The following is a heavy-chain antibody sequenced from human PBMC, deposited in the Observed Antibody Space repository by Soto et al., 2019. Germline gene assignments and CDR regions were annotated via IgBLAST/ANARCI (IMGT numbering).Heavy chain of an antibody. CDR2: IYNIGST. CDR3: TRSIDH. CDR1: GGSISSGCCY. V-gene: IGHV4-31*03. J-gene: IGHJ4*02. Sequence: QVQLQESGPGLVKPSQTLSLTCTVSGGSISSGCCYWIWIRQHQGKGLGWIGYIYNIGSTNYNPSRKSRVTKSANTSKNPFPLKLSSVAAADTAVYYFTRSIDHWGQGTLVTVSS.